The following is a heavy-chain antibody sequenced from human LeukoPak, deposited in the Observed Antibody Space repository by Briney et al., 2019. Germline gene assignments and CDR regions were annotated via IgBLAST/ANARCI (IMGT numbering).Heavy chain of an antibody. J-gene: IGHJ4*02. D-gene: IGHD4-17*01. CDR3: ARTNYGDYEPAFDY. V-gene: IGHV4-34*01. CDR1: GGSFSGYY. Sequence: PSETLSLTCAVYGGSFSGYYWSWIRQPPGKGLEWIGEINHSGSTNYNPSLKSRVTISVDTSKNQFSLKLSSVTAADTAVYYCARTNYGDYEPAFDYWGQGTLVTVSS. CDR2: INHSGST.